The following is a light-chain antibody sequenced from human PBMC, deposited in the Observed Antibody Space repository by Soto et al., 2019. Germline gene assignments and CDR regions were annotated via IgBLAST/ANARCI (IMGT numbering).Light chain of an antibody. J-gene: IGKJ2*01. CDR1: QGISSY. V-gene: IGKV1-9*01. Sequence: IQLTQSPSSLSASVGDRVTITCRASQGISSYLAWYQQKPGKAPKLLIYAASTLQSGVPSRFSGSGSGTDFTLTISSLQPEDFATYYCQLLIPMYTFGQGTKLEIK. CDR3: QLLIPMYT. CDR2: AAS.